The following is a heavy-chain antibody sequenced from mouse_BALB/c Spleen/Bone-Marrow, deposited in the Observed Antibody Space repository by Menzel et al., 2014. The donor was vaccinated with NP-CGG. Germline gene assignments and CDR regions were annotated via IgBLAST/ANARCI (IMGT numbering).Heavy chain of an antibody. CDR3: ARSVYGYDWYFDV. D-gene: IGHD2-14*01. Sequence: SGPELVKPGASVKMSCKASGYTFTSYVMHWVKQKPGQGLEWIGNINPYNDGTKYNEKFEGKATLTSDKSSSTAFMELSSLTFEDSAVYYYARSVYGYDWYFDVWGAGTTVTVSS. CDR1: GYTFTSYV. CDR2: INPYNDGT. V-gene: IGHV1-14*01. J-gene: IGHJ1*01.